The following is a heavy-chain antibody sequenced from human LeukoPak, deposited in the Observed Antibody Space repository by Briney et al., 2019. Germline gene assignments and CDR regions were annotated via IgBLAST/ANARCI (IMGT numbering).Heavy chain of an antibody. CDR2: ISSYNGNT. V-gene: IGHV1-18*01. D-gene: IGHD6-13*01. Sequence: ASVKVSCKAAGYTFTSYGISWGRQAPGQGLEWMGWISSYNGNTNYAQKLQGRVTMTTDTSTSTAYIELRSLRSDDTAVYYCVRVLYSSSSPYYMDVWGKGTTVTVSS. CDR3: VRVLYSSSSPYYMDV. CDR1: GYTFTSYG. J-gene: IGHJ6*03.